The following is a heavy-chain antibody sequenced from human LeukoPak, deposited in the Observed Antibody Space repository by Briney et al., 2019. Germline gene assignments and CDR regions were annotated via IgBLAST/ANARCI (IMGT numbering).Heavy chain of an antibody. Sequence: GGSLRLFCAASEFIFSGYWMNWVRQAPGKGLAWVANIKQDGSEKQYVDSVRGRFTISRDNAKNSLYLQMNSLSVEDTAVYYCARDGFVGAADYWGQGTLVTVSS. CDR2: IKQDGSEK. CDR3: ARDGFVGAADY. V-gene: IGHV3-7*01. J-gene: IGHJ4*02. D-gene: IGHD6-13*01. CDR1: EFIFSGYW.